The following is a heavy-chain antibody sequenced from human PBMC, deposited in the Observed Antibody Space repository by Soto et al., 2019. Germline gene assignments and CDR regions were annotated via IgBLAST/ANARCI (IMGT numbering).Heavy chain of an antibody. CDR3: ASEDYVWGSYRY. CDR1: GGSVSSGGYD. CDR2: ISYSGST. V-gene: IGHV4-61*08. D-gene: IGHD3-16*02. J-gene: IGHJ4*02. Sequence: QVQLQESGPGLVKPSETLSLTCTVSGGSVSSGGYDWSWIRQPPGKGLDWIGHISYSGSTNYNPSLKSRVTMSVDTSKNQFSLKLSSVTAADTAVYYCASEDYVWGSYRYWGQGTLVTVSS.